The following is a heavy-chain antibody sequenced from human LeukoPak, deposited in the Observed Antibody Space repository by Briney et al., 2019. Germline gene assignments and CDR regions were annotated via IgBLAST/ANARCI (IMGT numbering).Heavy chain of an antibody. Sequence: GGSLRLSCAASGFTFSSYAMSWVRQAPGKGLEWVSAISGSGGSTYYADSVKGRFTISRDNSKNTLYLQMNSLRAGDTAVYYCAKDQGIWGSCFDYWGQGTLVTVSS. J-gene: IGHJ4*02. CDR1: GFTFSSYA. V-gene: IGHV3-23*01. CDR3: AKDQGIWGSCFDY. D-gene: IGHD3-16*01. CDR2: ISGSGGST.